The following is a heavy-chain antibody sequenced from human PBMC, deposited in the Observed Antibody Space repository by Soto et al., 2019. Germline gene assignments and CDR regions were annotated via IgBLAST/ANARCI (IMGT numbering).Heavy chain of an antibody. J-gene: IGHJ6*02. CDR3: ARHLTYCSAGSCYSDFPYYGMDV. D-gene: IGHD2-15*01. CDR2: IYSHGNT. Sequence: SETLSLTCTVSGGSISSGGYYWSWIRQHPGKGLEWIGTIYSHGNTYSNPSLKSRVTISVDTSNNQLSLKLRSVTAADTAVYYCARHLTYCSAGSCYSDFPYYGMDVWGQGTTVTVSS. CDR1: GGSISSGGYY. V-gene: IGHV4-39*01.